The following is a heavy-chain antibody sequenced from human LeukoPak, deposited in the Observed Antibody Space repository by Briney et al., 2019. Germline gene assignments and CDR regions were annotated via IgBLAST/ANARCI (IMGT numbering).Heavy chain of an antibody. J-gene: IGHJ4*02. V-gene: IGHV3-21*01. CDR3: ARATYSSGWYIDY. CDR2: ISSSGTYI. Sequence: GGSLRLSCAASGFTFSSYSMNWVRQAPGKGLEWVSSISSSGTYIYYADSVKGRFTISRDNAKKSLYLQMNSLRAEDTAVYYCARATYSSGWYIDYWGQGTLVTVSS. CDR1: GFTFSSYS. D-gene: IGHD6-19*01.